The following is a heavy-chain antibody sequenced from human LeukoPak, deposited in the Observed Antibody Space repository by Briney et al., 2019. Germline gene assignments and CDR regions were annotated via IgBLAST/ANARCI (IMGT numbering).Heavy chain of an antibody. J-gene: IGHJ4*02. V-gene: IGHV3-33*08. CDR3: ARDPKLYMTRYYFDY. Sequence: PGGSLRLSCAASGFTFSAYGMHWVRQAPGKGLEWVAVIWYDGSNNYHADSVKGRFTISRDNSKSTLYLQMNSLRAEDTAVYYCARDPKLYMTRYYFDYWGQGTLATVSS. D-gene: IGHD3-10*01. CDR2: IWYDGSNN. CDR1: GFTFSAYG.